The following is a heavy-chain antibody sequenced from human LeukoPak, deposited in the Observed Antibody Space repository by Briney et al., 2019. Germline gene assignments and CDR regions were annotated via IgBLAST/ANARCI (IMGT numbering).Heavy chain of an antibody. D-gene: IGHD6-13*01. CDR3: TSASIAAAGKFDY. CDR1: GFTFGDYA. J-gene: IGHJ4*02. Sequence: GGSLRLSCTASGFTFGDYAMSWVRQAPGKGLEWVGFIRSKAYGGTTEYAASVKGRFTIPRDDSKSIAYLQMNSLKTEDTAVYYCTSASIAAAGKFDYWGQGTLVTVSS. CDR2: IRSKAYGGTT. V-gene: IGHV3-49*04.